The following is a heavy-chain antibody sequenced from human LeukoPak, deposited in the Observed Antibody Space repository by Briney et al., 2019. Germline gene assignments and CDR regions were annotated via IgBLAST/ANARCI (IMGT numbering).Heavy chain of an antibody. V-gene: IGHV3-73*01. CDR3: AKDDDWGRFNH. CDR2: IRSKANSYAT. J-gene: IGHJ1*01. Sequence: GGSLRLSCAASGFTFSGSAMHWVRQASGKGLEWVGRIRSKANSYATAYAASVKGRFTISRDDSKNTACLQMNSLKTEDTAVYYCAKDDDWGRFNHWGQGTLVTVSS. CDR1: GFTFSGSA. D-gene: IGHD3-16*01.